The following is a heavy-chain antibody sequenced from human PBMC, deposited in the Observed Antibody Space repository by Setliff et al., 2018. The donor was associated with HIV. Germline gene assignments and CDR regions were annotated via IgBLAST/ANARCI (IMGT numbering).Heavy chain of an antibody. CDR3: ASGSGYCRNGVCYIGVHKNPDKYYSDY. CDR2: SIPLFGTV. D-gene: IGHD2-8*01. J-gene: IGHJ4*02. V-gene: IGHV1-69*05. CDR1: GGTFSNYA. Sequence: ASVKVSCKASGGTFSNYALTWVRQAPGQGLEWMGGSIPLFGTVKYAQKFQGRVTITTDELMTTAYMELSSLRSEDTAVYYCASGSGYCRNGVCYIGVHKNPDKYYSDYWGQGTLVTVSS.